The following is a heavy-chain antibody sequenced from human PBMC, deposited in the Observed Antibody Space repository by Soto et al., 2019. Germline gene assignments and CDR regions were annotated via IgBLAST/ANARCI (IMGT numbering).Heavy chain of an antibody. V-gene: IGHV1-69*13. CDR3: ASSYSSGWYVFNY. D-gene: IGHD6-19*01. CDR1: GDTFSTYT. CDR2: IIPIFGTA. J-gene: IGHJ4*02. Sequence: SVKVSCKASGDTFSTYTISWVRQAPGQGLEWMGGIIPIFGTANYAQKFQGRVTITADESTSTAYMELSSLRSEDTAVYYCASSYSSGWYVFNYWGQGTLVTVSS.